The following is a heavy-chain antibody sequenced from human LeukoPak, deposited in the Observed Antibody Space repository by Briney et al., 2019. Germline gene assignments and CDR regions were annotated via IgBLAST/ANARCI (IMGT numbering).Heavy chain of an antibody. J-gene: IGHJ4*02. Sequence: PGGSLRLSCAASGFTFSSYSMNWVRQAPGKGLEWVSSISSSSSYIYYADSVKGRFTISRDNAKNSLYLLMNSLRAEDTAVYYCARDLGNYGSGSYMDYWGQGTLVTVSS. CDR3: ARDLGNYGSGSYMDY. V-gene: IGHV3-21*01. CDR2: ISSSSSYI. CDR1: GFTFSSYS. D-gene: IGHD3-10*01.